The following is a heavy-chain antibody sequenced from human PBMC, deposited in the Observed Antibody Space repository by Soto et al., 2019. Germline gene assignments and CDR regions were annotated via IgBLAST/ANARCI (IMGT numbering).Heavy chain of an antibody. Sequence: QVQLVESGGGVVQPGRSLRLSCAASGFTFSSYGMHWVRQAPGKGLEWVAVISYDGSNKYYADSVKGRFTISRDNSKNTLYLQMSSLRAEDTAVYYCAKDLTVLVPAAIHHPNYYYYCYCMDVWGQGTTVTRSS. J-gene: IGHJ6*02. CDR1: GFTFSSYG. CDR2: ISYDGSNK. CDR3: AKDLTVLVPAAIHHPNYYYYCYCMDV. V-gene: IGHV3-30*18. D-gene: IGHD2-2*01.